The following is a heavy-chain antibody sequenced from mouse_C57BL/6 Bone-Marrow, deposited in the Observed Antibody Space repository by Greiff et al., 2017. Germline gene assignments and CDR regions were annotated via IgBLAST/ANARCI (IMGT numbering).Heavy chain of an antibody. V-gene: IGHV2-2*01. CDR3: ARTIYYGKRDAMDY. Sequence: VKVVESGPGLVQPSQSLSITCTVSGFSLTSYGVHWVRQSPGKGLEWLGVIWSGGSTDYNAAFISRLSISKDNSKSQVFFKMNSLQADDTAIYYCARTIYYGKRDAMDYWGQGTSVTVSS. CDR1: GFSLTSYG. D-gene: IGHD2-1*01. CDR2: IWSGGST. J-gene: IGHJ4*01.